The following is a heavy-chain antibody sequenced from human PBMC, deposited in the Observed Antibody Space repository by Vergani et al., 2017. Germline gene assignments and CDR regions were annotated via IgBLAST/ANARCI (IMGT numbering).Heavy chain of an antibody. Sequence: QVQLVQSGAEVKKPGSSVKVSCKASGGTFSSYAISWVRQAPGQGLEWMGGIIPIFGTANYAQKFQGRVTITADESTSTAYMELSSLRSEDTAVYYCAGESGGYYYDSSGYPRGWFDPWGQGTLVTVSS. CDR2: IIPIFGTA. J-gene: IGHJ5*02. CDR3: AGESGGYYYDSSGYPRGWFDP. D-gene: IGHD3-22*01. CDR1: GGTFSSYA. V-gene: IGHV1-69*01.